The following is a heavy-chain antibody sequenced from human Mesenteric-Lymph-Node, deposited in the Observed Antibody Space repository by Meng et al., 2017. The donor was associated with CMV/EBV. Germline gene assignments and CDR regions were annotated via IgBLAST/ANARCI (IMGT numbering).Heavy chain of an antibody. Sequence: GESLKISCAASGFTFSSYGMHWVRQAPGKGLEWVAFIRYDGSNKYYAGSVKGRFTISRDNSKNTLYLQMNSLRAEDTAVYYCANLFPPGYDFWSGHRHRPKYGMDVWGQGTTVTVSS. CDR1: GFTFSSYG. J-gene: IGHJ6*02. CDR3: ANLFPPGYDFWSGHRHRPKYGMDV. CDR2: IRYDGSNK. D-gene: IGHD3-3*01. V-gene: IGHV3-30*02.